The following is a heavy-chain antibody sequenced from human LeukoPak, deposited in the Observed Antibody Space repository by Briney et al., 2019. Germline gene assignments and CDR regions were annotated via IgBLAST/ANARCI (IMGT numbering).Heavy chain of an antibody. Sequence: SETLSLTCAVYGGSFSGYYWSWIRQPPGKGLEWIGEINHSGSTNYNPSLKSRVTISVDTSKNQFSLKLSSVTAADTAVYYCARHRVEGYSGYDSFDYWGQGTLVTVSS. CDR1: GGSFSGYY. J-gene: IGHJ4*02. CDR2: INHSGST. D-gene: IGHD5-12*01. V-gene: IGHV4-34*01. CDR3: ARHRVEGYSGYDSFDY.